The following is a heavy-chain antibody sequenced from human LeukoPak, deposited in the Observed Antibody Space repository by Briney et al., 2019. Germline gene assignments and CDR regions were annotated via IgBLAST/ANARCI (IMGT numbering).Heavy chain of an antibody. CDR1: GYTLTSYY. D-gene: IGHD3-22*01. CDR3: ARDNYDSSGMKG. Sequence: GASVKVSCKASGYTLTSYYMHWVRQAPGQGLEWMGWISAYNGNTNYAQKLQGRVTMTTDTSTSTAYMELRSLRSDDTAVYYCARDNYDSSGMKGWGQGTLVTVSS. V-gene: IGHV1-18*04. CDR2: ISAYNGNT. J-gene: IGHJ4*02.